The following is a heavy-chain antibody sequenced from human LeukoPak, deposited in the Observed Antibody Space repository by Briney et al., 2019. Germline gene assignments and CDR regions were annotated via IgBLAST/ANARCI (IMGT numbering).Heavy chain of an antibody. CDR1: GFTFNNYW. V-gene: IGHV3-74*01. Sequence: GGSLRLSCAASGFTFNNYWIHWVRQAPGKGLVWVSSTNTDGSTTVYGDSVKGRFTISRDNGKNTLDLQLNSLRVEDTAVYFCTRTGYRHGMVVWGPGDTVSVSS. CDR2: TNTDGSTT. J-gene: IGHJ6*01. D-gene: IGHD3-16*02. CDR3: TRTGYRHGMVV.